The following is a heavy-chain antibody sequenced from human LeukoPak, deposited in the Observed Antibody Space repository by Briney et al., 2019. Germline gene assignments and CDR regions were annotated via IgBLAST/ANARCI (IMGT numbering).Heavy chain of an antibody. J-gene: IGHJ4*02. CDR1: GGSISSYY. V-gene: IGHV4-59*08. D-gene: IGHD3-10*01. CDR3: ARQEMVRGVLTLDY. CDR2: IYYSGST. Sequence: SETLSLTCTVSGGSISSYYWSWIRQPPGKGLEWIGYIYYSGSTNYNPSLKSRVTISVDTSKNQFSLKLSSVTAADTAVYYCARQEMVRGVLTLDYWGQGTLVTVSS.